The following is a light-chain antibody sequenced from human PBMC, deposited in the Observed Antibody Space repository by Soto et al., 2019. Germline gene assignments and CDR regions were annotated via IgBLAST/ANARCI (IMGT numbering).Light chain of an antibody. Sequence: EIVLTQSPGTLSLSPGERATLSCRASQSVSNNYLAWYQQKPGQAPRLLIYDVSIRATGVPARFSGTGSETDFTLTISGLQSEDSAVYYCQQRHNWPITFGQGTRMEIK. CDR3: QQRHNWPIT. J-gene: IGKJ5*01. V-gene: IGKV3D-20*02. CDR1: QSVSNNY. CDR2: DVS.